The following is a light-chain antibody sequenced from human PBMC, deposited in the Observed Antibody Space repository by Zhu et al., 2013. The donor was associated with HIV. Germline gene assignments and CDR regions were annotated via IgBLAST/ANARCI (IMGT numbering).Light chain of an antibody. CDR3: HHFTT. J-gene: IGKJ4*01. CDR2: DAS. CDR1: QDISNY. Sequence: DTQMTQSPSSLSASVGDRVTITCQASQDISNYLNWYQHRPGTAPKLLIYDASSLEPGVSSRFSGSGSGTDFSFTISSLQPEDIATYYCHHFTTFGGGTEGG. V-gene: IGKV1-33*01.